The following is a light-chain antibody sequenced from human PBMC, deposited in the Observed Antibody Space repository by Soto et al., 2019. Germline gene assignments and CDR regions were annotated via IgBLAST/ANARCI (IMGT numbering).Light chain of an antibody. CDR3: QQYYNSPLT. J-gene: IGKJ4*01. V-gene: IGKV3-15*01. CDR2: GAS. Sequence: EIEMTQSPATLSLSPGERVTLSCRASQSVSSNLAWYQQKPGQAPRLLIYGASTRATGIPSRFSGSGSGTDFTLTISSLQSEDFAIYYCQQYYNSPLTFGGGTKVDIK. CDR1: QSVSSN.